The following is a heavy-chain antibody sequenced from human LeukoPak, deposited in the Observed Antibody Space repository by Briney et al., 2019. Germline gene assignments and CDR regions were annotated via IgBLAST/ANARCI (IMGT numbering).Heavy chain of an antibody. CDR3: ARDEGYYFDY. CDR1: GGSISSGGYY. Sequence: PSQTLSLTCTVSGGSISSGGYYWSWIRQHPGKGLERIGYIHYSGSTYYNPSLKSRVTMSVDTSKSQFSLKLSSVTAADTAVYYCARDEGYYFDYWGQGTLVTVSS. CDR2: IHYSGST. J-gene: IGHJ4*02. V-gene: IGHV4-31*03.